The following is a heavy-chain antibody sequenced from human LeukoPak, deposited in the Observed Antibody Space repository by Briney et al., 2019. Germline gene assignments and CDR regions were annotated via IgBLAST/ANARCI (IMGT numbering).Heavy chain of an antibody. CDR1: GFTFSSYW. CDR3: AKDSDSSSPPFDY. D-gene: IGHD6-6*01. J-gene: IGHJ4*02. Sequence: GGSLRLSCAASGFTFSSYWMSWVREAPGKGLEWVANINQDGNEKYFVDSVKGRFTIPRDNAKNSLYLQMNSLRAEDTAVYYCAKDSDSSSPPFDYWGQGTLVTVSS. CDR2: INQDGNEK. V-gene: IGHV3-7*01.